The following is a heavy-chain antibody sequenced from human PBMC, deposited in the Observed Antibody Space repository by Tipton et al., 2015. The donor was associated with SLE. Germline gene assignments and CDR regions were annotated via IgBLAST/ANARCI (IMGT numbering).Heavy chain of an antibody. CDR3: ARVLNQLALDDDHYYMDV. CDR2: FLYSGTT. Sequence: TLSLTCTVSGGSISSHYWSWIRQPPGKGLEWIGYFLYSGTTKYNPSLKNRVTISEDTSKNQVSLRLTSVTAADTAVYYCARVLNQLALDDDHYYMDVWGKGTTVTVSS. CDR1: GGSISSHY. V-gene: IGHV4-59*11. D-gene: IGHD2-2*01. J-gene: IGHJ6*03.